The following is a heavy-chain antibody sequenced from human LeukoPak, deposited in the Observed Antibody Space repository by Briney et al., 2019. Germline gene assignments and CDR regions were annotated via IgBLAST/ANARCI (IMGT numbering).Heavy chain of an antibody. V-gene: IGHV3-21*01. CDR1: GFTFSSYS. J-gene: IGHJ4*02. D-gene: IGHD6-6*01. Sequence: PGGSLRLSCAASGFTFSSYSMNWVRQAPGKGLEWVSSISSSSYIYYADSVKGRFTISRDNAKNSLYLQMNSLRAEDTAVYYCARDRYPLVADFDYWGQGTLVTVSS. CDR2: ISSSSYI. CDR3: ARDRYPLVADFDY.